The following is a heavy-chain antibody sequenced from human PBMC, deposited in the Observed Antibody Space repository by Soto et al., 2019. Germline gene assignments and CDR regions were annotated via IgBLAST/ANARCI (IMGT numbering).Heavy chain of an antibody. Sequence: PSETLSLTCTVSGGSISSYYWSWIRQPPGKGLEWIGYIYYSGSTNYNPSLKSRVTISVDTSKNQFSLKLSSVTAADTAVYYCAREGEMATLYDAFDIWGQGTMVTVSS. CDR3: AREGEMATLYDAFDI. CDR1: GGSISSYY. J-gene: IGHJ3*02. CDR2: IYYSGST. D-gene: IGHD5-12*01. V-gene: IGHV4-59*01.